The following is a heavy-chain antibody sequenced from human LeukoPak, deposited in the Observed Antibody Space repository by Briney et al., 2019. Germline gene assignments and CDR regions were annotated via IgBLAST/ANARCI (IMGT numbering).Heavy chain of an antibody. Sequence: PGGSLRLSCAASGFTFSDYWMTWVRQVPGKGLEWVANVGRDGSEKNYVDSVEGRFTISRDNAKKPLDLEMNSLRVEDTALYYCAKVGTWELQRVFENWGQGTLVTVSS. D-gene: IGHD1-26*01. V-gene: IGHV3-7*01. J-gene: IGHJ4*02. CDR1: GFTFSDYW. CDR3: AKVGTWELQRVFEN. CDR2: VGRDGSEK.